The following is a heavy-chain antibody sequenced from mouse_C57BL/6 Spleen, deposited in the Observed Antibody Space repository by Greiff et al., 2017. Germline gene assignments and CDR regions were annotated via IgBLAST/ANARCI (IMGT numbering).Heavy chain of an antibody. V-gene: IGHV1-52*01. CDR2: IDPSDSET. CDR1: GYTFTSYW. CDR3: ARWDGEFAY. Sequence: QQSCKASGYTFTSYWMHWVKQRPIQGLEWIGNIDPSDSETHYNQKFKDKATLTVDKSSSTAYMQLSSLTSEDSAVYYCARWDGEFAYWGQGTLVTVSA. J-gene: IGHJ3*01. D-gene: IGHD4-1*01.